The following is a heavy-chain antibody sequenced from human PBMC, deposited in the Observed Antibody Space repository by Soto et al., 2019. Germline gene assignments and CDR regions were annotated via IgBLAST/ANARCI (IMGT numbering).Heavy chain of an antibody. CDR2: IIPILTTP. J-gene: IGHJ6*02. D-gene: IGHD2-8*02. Sequence: QVQLVQSGAEVKKTGSSVKVSCKASGGTFSIYGFSWVRQAPGQGPEWIGGIIPILTTPNYEQKFQGRVTIVAYESTTTVYMELSSLKFEDTAVYYCATSVGIAPTGEDGMDVWGQGTSVTYSS. CDR1: GGTFSIYG. V-gene: IGHV1-69*01. CDR3: ATSVGIAPTGEDGMDV.